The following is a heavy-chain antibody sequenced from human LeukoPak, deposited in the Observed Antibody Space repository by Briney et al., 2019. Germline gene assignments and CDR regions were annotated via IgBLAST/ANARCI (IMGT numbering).Heavy chain of an antibody. CDR2: MNPNSGNT. D-gene: IGHD6-13*01. V-gene: IGHV1-8*03. Sequence: GASVKVSCKASGYTFTSYDINWVRQATGQGLEWMGWMNPNSGNTGYAQKFQGRVTITADKSTSTAYMELSSLRSEDTAVYYCARGGGYSSSWSRVHNWFDPWGQGTLVTVSS. J-gene: IGHJ5*02. CDR3: ARGGGYSSSWSRVHNWFDP. CDR1: GYTFTSYD.